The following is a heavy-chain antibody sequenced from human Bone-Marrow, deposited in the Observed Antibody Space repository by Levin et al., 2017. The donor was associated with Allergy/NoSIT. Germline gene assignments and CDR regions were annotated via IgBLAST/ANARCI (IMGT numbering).Heavy chain of an antibody. CDR2: IKPLLNEV. J-gene: IGHJ4*02. CDR1: GGTFKTYA. D-gene: IGHD1-14*01. CDR3: ASLRDHLY. Sequence: PVASVKVSCKVAGGTFKTYAINWVRQAPGQGLEWMGGIKPLLNEVEYTERFPGRVTISADDSTSTVYMEVSSLKSEDTAVYYCASLRDHLYWGQGTLVTVPS. V-gene: IGHV1-69*13.